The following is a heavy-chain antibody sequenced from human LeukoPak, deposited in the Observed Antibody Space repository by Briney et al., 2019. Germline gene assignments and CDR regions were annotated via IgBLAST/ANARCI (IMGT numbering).Heavy chain of an antibody. CDR2: FIRSDTTI. D-gene: IGHD1-26*01. J-gene: IGHJ6*02. V-gene: IGHV3-11*01. CDR1: GFTFSAHY. CDR3: AKWDGPSAGLDL. Sequence: GGSLRLSCAASGFTFSAHYIAWIRQAPGQGLERVSYFIRSDTTIFYADSVKGRFTVSRGYAKNSQFLEMNSLRVEDTAVYYCAKWDGPSAGLDLWGQGTTVTVSS.